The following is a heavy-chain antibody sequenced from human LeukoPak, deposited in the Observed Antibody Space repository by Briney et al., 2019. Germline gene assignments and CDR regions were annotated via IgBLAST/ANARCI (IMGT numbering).Heavy chain of an antibody. V-gene: IGHV1-2*02. CDR2: INPNSGGT. D-gene: IGHD3-22*01. CDR1: GYTFTGYY. CDR3: ARGVNYYDSSGYYTFDF. J-gene: IGHJ4*02. Sequence: ASVKVSCKASGYTFTGYYMHWVRQAPGQGLEWMGWINPNSGGTNYAQKIQGRVTMTRATSISTAYMELSRLRSDDTAVYYCARGVNYYDSSGYYTFDFWGQGTLVTVSS.